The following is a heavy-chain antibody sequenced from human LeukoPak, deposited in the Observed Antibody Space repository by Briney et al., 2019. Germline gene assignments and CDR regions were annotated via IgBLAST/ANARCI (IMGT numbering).Heavy chain of an antibody. V-gene: IGHV4-59*06. CDR3: ARVLSMGDGYIEPSYFDY. Sequence: PSETLSLTCTVSGVSISSYYWSWIRQHPGKGLEWIGYIYYSGSTYYNPSLKSRVTISVDTSKNQFSLKLSSVTAADTAVYYCARVLSMGDGYIEPSYFDYWGQGTLVTVSS. CDR1: GVSISSYY. J-gene: IGHJ4*02. D-gene: IGHD5-12*01. CDR2: IYYSGST.